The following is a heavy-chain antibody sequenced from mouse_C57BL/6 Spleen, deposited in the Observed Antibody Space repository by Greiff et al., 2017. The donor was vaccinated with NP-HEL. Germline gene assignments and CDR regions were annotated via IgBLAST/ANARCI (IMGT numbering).Heavy chain of an antibody. CDR1: GYTFTDYY. V-gene: IGHV1-26*01. CDR3: ARSAGSSFYGYLDV. D-gene: IGHD1-1*01. CDR2: INPNNGGT. Sequence: EVKLQQSGPELVKPGASVKISCKASGYTFTDYYMNWVKQSHGKSLEWIGDINPNNGGTSYNQKFKGKATLTVDKSSSTAYMELRSLTSEDSAVYYCARSAGSSFYGYLDVWGTGTTVTVSS. J-gene: IGHJ1*03.